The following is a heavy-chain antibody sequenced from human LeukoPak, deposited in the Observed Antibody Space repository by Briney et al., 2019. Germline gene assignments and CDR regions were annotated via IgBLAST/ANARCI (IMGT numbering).Heavy chain of an antibody. Sequence: PSETLSLTCTVSGGSVSSGSYYWSWIRQPPGKGLEWIGYIYYSGSTNYNPSLKSRVTISVDTSKNQFSLKLSSVTAAETAVYYCARASGGYSSGWYLDYWGQGTLVTVSS. CDR1: GGSVSSGSYY. CDR2: IYYSGST. D-gene: IGHD6-19*01. CDR3: ARASGGYSSGWYLDY. V-gene: IGHV4-61*01. J-gene: IGHJ4*02.